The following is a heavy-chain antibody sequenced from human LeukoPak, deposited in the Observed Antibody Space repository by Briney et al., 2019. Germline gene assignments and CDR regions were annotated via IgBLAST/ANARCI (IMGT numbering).Heavy chain of an antibody. J-gene: IGHJ2*01. V-gene: IGHV4-4*07. CDR2: IYTSGST. Sequence: SEALSLTCTVSGGSISSYYWSWIRQPAGKGLEWIGRIYTSGSTNYNPSLKSRVTMSVDTSKNQFSLKLSSVTAADTAVYYCARDIVARPWWYFDLWGRGTLVTVSS. CDR3: ARDIVARPWWYFDL. CDR1: GGSISSYY. D-gene: IGHD6-6*01.